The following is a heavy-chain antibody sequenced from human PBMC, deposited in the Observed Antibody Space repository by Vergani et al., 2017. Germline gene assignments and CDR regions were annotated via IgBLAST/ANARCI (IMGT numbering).Heavy chain of an antibody. D-gene: IGHD5-12*01. J-gene: IGHJ4*02. Sequence: EVQLVGSGGGLVQPGGSLRLSCAASGSTFSSYAMNWVRQAPGKGLEWVSYISRSSSTIYYADSVKGRFTISRDNAKNSLHLQMNNLRAEDTAVYYCTKGSRGYTGYFFDYWGQGTLATVSS. CDR3: TKGSRGYTGYFFDY. CDR1: GSTFSSYA. CDR2: ISRSSSTI. V-gene: IGHV3-48*01.